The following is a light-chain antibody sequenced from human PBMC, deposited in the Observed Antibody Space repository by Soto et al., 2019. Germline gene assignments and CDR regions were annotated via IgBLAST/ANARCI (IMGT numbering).Light chain of an antibody. CDR1: QIVSSN. CDR2: GAS. CDR3: QQYNNWPDT. V-gene: IGKV3-15*01. J-gene: IGKJ1*01. Sequence: EIVLTQPPGTLSLSPGERATLSCRASQIVSSNLAWYQQKPGQAPRLIIYGASTRATGIPARFSGSGSGTEFTLTISSLQSEDFAVYYCQQYNNWPDTFGQGTKWIS.